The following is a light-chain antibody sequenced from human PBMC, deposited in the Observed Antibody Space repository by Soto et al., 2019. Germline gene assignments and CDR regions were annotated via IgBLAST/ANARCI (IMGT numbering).Light chain of an antibody. CDR1: KSVSNNY. V-gene: IGKV3-20*01. J-gene: IGKJ1*01. CDR2: GAS. CDR3: HQYGSSGT. Sequence: EIVLTQSPGALSLSPGERATLSCRASKSVSNNYLAWYKQKPGQAPRLLIYGASNRATGIPDRFSGSGSGTDFTLTISRLEPEDFPVYYCHQYGSSGTSGQGTKVDIK.